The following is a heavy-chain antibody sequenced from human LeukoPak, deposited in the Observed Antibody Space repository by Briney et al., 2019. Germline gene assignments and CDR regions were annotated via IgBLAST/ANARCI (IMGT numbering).Heavy chain of an antibody. V-gene: IGHV3-23*01. CDR1: GFTFSSYA. Sequence: GASLRLSCAASGFTFSSYAMSWVRQAPGKGLERVSAISGSGGSTYYADSVKGRFTISRDNSKNTLYLQMNSLRAEDTAVYYCAKGGLLGDWFDPWGQGTLVTVSS. J-gene: IGHJ5*02. D-gene: IGHD3-10*01. CDR3: AKGGLLGDWFDP. CDR2: ISGSGGST.